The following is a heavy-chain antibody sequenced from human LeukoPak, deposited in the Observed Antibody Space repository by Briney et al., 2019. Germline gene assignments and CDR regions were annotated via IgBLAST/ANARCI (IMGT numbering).Heavy chain of an antibody. J-gene: IGHJ4*01. CDR1: GYTFTNYD. D-gene: IGHD2-2*01. V-gene: IGHV1-8*01. Sequence: ASVKVSCKASGYTFTNYDINWVRQATGQGLEWMGWMNPNSGNTDYAVKFKGRVTMTRDTSISTAFMELSSLRSEDTAVYYCVRGGDDCSSSSCYLNWGQGTLVTVSS. CDR2: MNPNSGNT. CDR3: VRGGDDCSSSSCYLN.